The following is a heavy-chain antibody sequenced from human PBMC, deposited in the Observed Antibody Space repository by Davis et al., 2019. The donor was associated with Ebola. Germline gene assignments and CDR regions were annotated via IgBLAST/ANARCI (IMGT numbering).Heavy chain of an antibody. CDR1: GGTFSSYA. Sequence: AASVTVSCKASGGTFSSYAISWVRQAPGQGLEWMGGIIPIFGTANYAQKFQGRVTITADESTSTAYMELSSLRSEDTAVYYCARGRGGDYYFDYWGQGTLVTVSS. CDR3: ARGRGGDYYFDY. J-gene: IGHJ4*02. D-gene: IGHD4-17*01. V-gene: IGHV1-69*13. CDR2: IIPIFGTA.